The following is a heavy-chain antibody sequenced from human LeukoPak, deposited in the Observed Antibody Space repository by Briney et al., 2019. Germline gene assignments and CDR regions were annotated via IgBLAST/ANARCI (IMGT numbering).Heavy chain of an antibody. CDR2: ISSSSSYI. Sequence: GGSLRLSCAASGFTFSSYSMNWVRQAPGKGLEWVSSISSSSSYIYYADSVKGRFTISRDNAKNSLYLRMNSLRAEDTAVYYCARESVYDFWSGYYRFRFDPWGQGTLVTVSS. D-gene: IGHD3-3*01. J-gene: IGHJ5*02. CDR3: ARESVYDFWSGYYRFRFDP. V-gene: IGHV3-21*01. CDR1: GFTFSSYS.